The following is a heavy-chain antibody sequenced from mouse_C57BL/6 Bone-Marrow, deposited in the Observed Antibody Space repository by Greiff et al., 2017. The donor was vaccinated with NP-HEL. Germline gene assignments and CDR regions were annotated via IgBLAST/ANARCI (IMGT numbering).Heavy chain of an antibody. V-gene: IGHV1-52*01. CDR2: IDPSDSET. CDR1: GYTFTSYW. J-gene: IGHJ4*01. D-gene: IGHD2-4*01. Sequence: VKLQQPGAELVRPGSSVKLSCKASGYTFTSYWMHWVKQRPIQGLEWIGNIDPSDSETHYNQKFKDKATLTVDKSSSTAYMQLSSLTSEDSAVYYCARRGLYYDYEGGAMDYWGQGTSVTVSS. CDR3: ARRGLYYDYEGGAMDY.